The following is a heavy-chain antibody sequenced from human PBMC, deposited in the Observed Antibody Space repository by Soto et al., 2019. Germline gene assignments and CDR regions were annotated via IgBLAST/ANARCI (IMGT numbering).Heavy chain of an antibody. Sequence: QVQLQESGPGLVKPSETLSLTCTVSGGSISNYYWNWIRQSPGKGLEWIGYIYSSGSTHYNPSLQNRVTISIDTSKNQVSLNVNSVTAADTAVYYCPRDHPHSYGVYYFDYWGQGTPVTVSS. V-gene: IGHV4-59*01. CDR2: IYSSGST. D-gene: IGHD5-18*01. CDR1: GGSISNYY. J-gene: IGHJ4*02. CDR3: PRDHPHSYGVYYFDY.